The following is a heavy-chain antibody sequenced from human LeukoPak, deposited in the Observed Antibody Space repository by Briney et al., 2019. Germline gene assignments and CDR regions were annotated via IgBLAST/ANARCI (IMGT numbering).Heavy chain of an antibody. CDR2: MNPNSGNT. D-gene: IGHD4-11*01. V-gene: IGHV1-8*01. Sequence: GASVKVSCKASGYTFTSYDINWVRQATGQGLEWMGWMNPNSGNTGYAQKFQGRVTVTRNTSISTAYMELSSLRSEDTAVYYCASDPAELTVSYYYGMDVWGQGTTVTVAS. CDR1: GYTFTSYD. J-gene: IGHJ6*02. CDR3: ASDPAELTVSYYYGMDV.